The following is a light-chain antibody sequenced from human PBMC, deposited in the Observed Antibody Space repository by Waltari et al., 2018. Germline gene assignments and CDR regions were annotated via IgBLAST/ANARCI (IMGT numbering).Light chain of an antibody. CDR2: ATS. V-gene: IGKV1D-16*01. J-gene: IGKJ4*01. CDR3: QQYNSFPLT. CDR1: QGITRW. Sequence: DIQVPQSPYSLSASVGDRVTLTCRASQGITRWLAWYQQKPEEAPMALIYATSRLQSVFPSRFSGSGSVTDYTVTISDLQPEDFAAYSCQQYNSFPLTFGVGTKVVIK.